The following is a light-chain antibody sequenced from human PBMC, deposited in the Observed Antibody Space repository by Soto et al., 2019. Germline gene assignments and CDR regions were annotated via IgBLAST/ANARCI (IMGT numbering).Light chain of an antibody. V-gene: IGKV3-20*01. Sequence: EIVLTQSPGTLSLSPGERATLSCRASQSIRSSYLAWYQQKPGQAPRLLISGASSRATGIPDRFSGSGSGTDFTLAISRLGPQDFAVYYCQQYGSSPRTFGQGTKVELK. J-gene: IGKJ1*01. CDR1: QSIRSSY. CDR2: GAS. CDR3: QQYGSSPRT.